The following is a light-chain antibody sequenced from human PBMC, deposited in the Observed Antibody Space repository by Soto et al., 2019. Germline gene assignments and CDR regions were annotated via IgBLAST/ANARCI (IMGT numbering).Light chain of an antibody. CDR3: GTWDSSLSAVV. CDR2: DNN. Sequence: QSVLTQPPSASGTPGQRVTISCSGSSSNIGNNYVSWYQHLPGTAPKFLIYDNNKRPSGIPDRFSGSKSGTSATLGITGLQTGDEADYYCGTWDSSLSAVVFGGGTKLTVL. CDR1: SSNIGNNY. J-gene: IGLJ2*01. V-gene: IGLV1-51*01.